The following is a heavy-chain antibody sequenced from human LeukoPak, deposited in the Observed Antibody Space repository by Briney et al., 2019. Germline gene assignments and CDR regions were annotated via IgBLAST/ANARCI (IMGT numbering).Heavy chain of an antibody. CDR2: TRQDGSEK. D-gene: IGHD6-19*01. V-gene: IGHV3-7*01. Sequence: SGGSLRLSCAASGFSFSSYWMSWVRQAPGKGLEWVANTRQDGSEKDYVDSVKGRFTISRDNAKNSVYLQMNSLRAEDTAVYYSARGFSGWSFDYWGQGTLVTVSS. CDR1: GFSFSSYW. CDR3: ARGFSGWSFDY. J-gene: IGHJ4*02.